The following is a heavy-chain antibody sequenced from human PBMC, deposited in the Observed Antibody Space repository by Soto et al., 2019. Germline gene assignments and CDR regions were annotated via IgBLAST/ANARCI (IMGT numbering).Heavy chain of an antibody. Sequence: GGSRRLSCAASGFTFSSYWMHWGRQAPGKGLVWVSRINSDGSSTNYADSVKDRFTISRDNAKNTLYLQMNGLRAEDTAVYYCARTYSSWPYYYYYGMDVWGQGTTVTVSS. J-gene: IGHJ6*02. CDR3: ARTYSSWPYYYYYGMDV. D-gene: IGHD6-13*01. CDR1: GFTFSSYW. V-gene: IGHV3-74*01. CDR2: INSDGSST.